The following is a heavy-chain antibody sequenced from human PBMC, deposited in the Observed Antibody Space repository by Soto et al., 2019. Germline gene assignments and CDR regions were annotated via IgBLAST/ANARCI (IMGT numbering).Heavy chain of an antibody. CDR1: GYTFTSYY. CDR3: ARDIVGATRVFDP. D-gene: IGHD1-26*01. V-gene: IGHV1-46*01. Sequence: ASVKVSCKASGYTFTSYYMHWVRQAPGQGLEWMGIINPSGGSTSYAQKFQGRVTMTRDTSTSTIYMELSSLRSEDTAVYYCARDIVGATRVFDPWAQRNLVTVSS. J-gene: IGHJ5*02. CDR2: INPSGGST.